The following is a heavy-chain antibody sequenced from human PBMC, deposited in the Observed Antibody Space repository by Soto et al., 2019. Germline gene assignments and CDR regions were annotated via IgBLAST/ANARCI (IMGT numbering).Heavy chain of an antibody. J-gene: IGHJ5*02. CDR3: AKTRVGYCSSTSCYSGGNWFDP. V-gene: IGHV3-23*01. CDR2: ISGSGDST. Sequence: EVQLLESGGGLVQPGGSLRLSCAASGFTFSNYYMSWVRQAPGKGLEWVSAISGSGDSTYYADSVKGRFTISRDNSKNTLYLQMNNLRAEDTAVHYCAKTRVGYCSSTSCYSGGNWFDPWGQGTLVTVSS. D-gene: IGHD2-2*02. CDR1: GFTFSNYY.